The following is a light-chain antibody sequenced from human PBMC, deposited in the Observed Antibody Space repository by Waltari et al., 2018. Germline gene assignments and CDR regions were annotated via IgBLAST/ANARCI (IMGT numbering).Light chain of an antibody. CDR3: QQRASSIT. V-gene: IGKV3-11*01. J-gene: IGKJ5*01. CDR1: QSVGSY. Sequence: EIVLTQSPATLSLSPGERATLSCRASQSVGSYFAWYQQKPGQAPRLLIYDASNRATVIPASFSGSGSGTDFTLTITSLEPEDFAVYYCQQRASSITFGQGTRLEIK. CDR2: DAS.